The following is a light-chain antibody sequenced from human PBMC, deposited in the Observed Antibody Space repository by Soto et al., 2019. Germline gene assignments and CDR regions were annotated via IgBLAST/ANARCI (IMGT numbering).Light chain of an antibody. CDR2: DVS. V-gene: IGLV2-14*01. CDR1: SSDVGGYNY. CDR3: SSYTSSSTRV. J-gene: IGLJ1*01. Sequence: QSALTQPASVSGSPGQSITISCTGTSSDVGGYNYVSWYQQHPGKAPKLMIYDVSNRPSGVSNRFSGSKSGNTAFLIISGLQAEDEADYYCSSYTSSSTRVFXTGTKVTVL.